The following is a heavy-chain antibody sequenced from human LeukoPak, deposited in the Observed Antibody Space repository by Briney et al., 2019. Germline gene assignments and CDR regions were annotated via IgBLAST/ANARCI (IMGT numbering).Heavy chain of an antibody. CDR1: GFTVSSNY. V-gene: IGHV3-53*01. J-gene: IGHJ3*02. CDR3: ARDHRWYDFWSGSYGAFDI. CDR2: IYSGGST. Sequence: GGSLRLSCAASGFTVSSNYMSWVRQAPGKGLEWVSVIYSGGSTYYADSVKGRFTISRDNAKNSLYLQMNSLRAEDTAVYYCARDHRWYDFWSGSYGAFDIWGQGTMVTVSS. D-gene: IGHD3-3*01.